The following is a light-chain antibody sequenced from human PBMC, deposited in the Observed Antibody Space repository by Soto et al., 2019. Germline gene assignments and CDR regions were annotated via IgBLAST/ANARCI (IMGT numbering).Light chain of an antibody. CDR1: QSVSSSY. CDR3: QQYGSSPPIT. Sequence: EIVFAQSPGTPSLSPVERAPLSCRARQSVSSSYLAWYQQKPGQAPRLLIYGASSRATGIPDRFSGSGSGTDFTLTISRLEPEDFAVYYCQQYGSSPPITFGQGTRLEIK. CDR2: GAS. V-gene: IGKV3-20*01. J-gene: IGKJ5*01.